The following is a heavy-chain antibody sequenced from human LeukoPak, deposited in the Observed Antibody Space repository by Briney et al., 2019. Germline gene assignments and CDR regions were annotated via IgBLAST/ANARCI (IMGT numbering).Heavy chain of an antibody. CDR3: ANKRGYSYGYGAY. CDR1: GFTFSSYW. J-gene: IGHJ4*02. V-gene: IGHV3-74*01. D-gene: IGHD5-18*01. CDR2: INSDGSST. Sequence: GGSLRLSCAASGFTFSSYWMRWVRQAPGKGLVWVSRINSDGSSTSYADSVKGRFTISRDNAKNTLYLQMNSLRADDTAVYYCANKRGYSYGYGAYWGQGTLVTVSS.